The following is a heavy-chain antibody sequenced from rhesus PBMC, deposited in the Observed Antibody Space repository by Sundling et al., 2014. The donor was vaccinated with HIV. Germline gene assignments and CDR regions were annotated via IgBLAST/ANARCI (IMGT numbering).Heavy chain of an antibody. D-gene: IGHD5-12*01. J-gene: IGHJ4*01. CDR3: GRGGGYTYNWADY. V-gene: IGHV4-169*01. Sequence: QVQLQESGPGLVKPSETLSLTCAVSGGSISSNYWSWIRQAPGKGLEWIGYIYGSASSTNYNPSLKSRVTLSIDTSKNQVSLKLTSVTAADTAVYFCGRGGGYTYNWADYWGQGVLVTVSS. CDR1: GGSISSNY. CDR2: IYGSASST.